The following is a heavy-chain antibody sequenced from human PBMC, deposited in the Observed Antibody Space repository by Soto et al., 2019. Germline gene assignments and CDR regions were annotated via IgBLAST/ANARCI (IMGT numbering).Heavy chain of an antibody. CDR3: AASAHGSGGSSLDY. V-gene: IGHV3-30*03. CDR2: ISYDGSNK. Sequence: QVQLVESGGGVVQPGRSLRLSCAASGFIFSIYGMHWVRQAPGKGLEWVAVISYDGSNKYYADSVKGRFTISRDNSXNTLYLQMNSLRAEDTAVYYCAASAHGSGGSSLDYWGQGTLVTVSS. D-gene: IGHD2-15*01. J-gene: IGHJ4*02. CDR1: GFIFSIYG.